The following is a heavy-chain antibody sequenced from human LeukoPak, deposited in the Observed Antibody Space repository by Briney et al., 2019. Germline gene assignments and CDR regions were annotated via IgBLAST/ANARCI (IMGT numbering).Heavy chain of an antibody. CDR3: ARDPAMIVVPTGTAGAFDV. CDR1: GGSISSYY. J-gene: IGHJ3*01. CDR2: IHYSGST. D-gene: IGHD3-22*01. V-gene: IGHV4-59*12. Sequence: SETLSLTCTVSGGSISSYYWSWIRQPPGKGLEWIGYIHYSGSTNYNPSLRSRVTISVDTSKNQFSLKLSSVTAADTAVYYCARDPAMIVVPTGTAGAFDVWGQGTVVTVSS.